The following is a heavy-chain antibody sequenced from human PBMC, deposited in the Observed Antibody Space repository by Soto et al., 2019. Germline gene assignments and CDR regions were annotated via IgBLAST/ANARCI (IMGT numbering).Heavy chain of an antibody. Sequence: LSLTCTVSGGSISSGAYYWGWIRQSPGKGLEWIGSVCYSGGTYYTPSLKSRVTISVDTSKNPFSLKLTSVTAADTAVYFCGTNIVGYCSGCVCFRDNYRFDYWGQGTPV. J-gene: IGHJ4*02. CDR3: GTNIVGYCSGCVCFRDNYRFDY. CDR2: VCYSGGT. V-gene: IGHV4-39*01. CDR1: GGSISSGAYY. D-gene: IGHD2-15*01.